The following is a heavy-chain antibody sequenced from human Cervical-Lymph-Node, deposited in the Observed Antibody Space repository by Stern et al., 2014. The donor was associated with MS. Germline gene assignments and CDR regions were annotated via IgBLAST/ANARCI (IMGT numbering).Heavy chain of an antibody. CDR1: GDTFRTYY. V-gene: IGHV1-46*01. D-gene: IGHD1-7*01. CDR3: AGLARTTAFDY. CDR2: VHPYSDTA. J-gene: IGHJ4*02. Sequence: QVQLVQSGAEVKRPGASVRVSCTASGDTFRTYYIHWVRQAPGQGLERMLKVHPYSDTATYAQKFQGRVSMTRDTSTTKVYMALSRLTRDDSAVYYCAGLARTTAFDYWGQGTLVTVSS.